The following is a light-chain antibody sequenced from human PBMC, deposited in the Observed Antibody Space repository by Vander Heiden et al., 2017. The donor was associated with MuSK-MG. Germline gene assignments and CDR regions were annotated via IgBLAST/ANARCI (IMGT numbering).Light chain of an antibody. CDR2: GAS. CDR1: RRIDTS. V-gene: IGKV1-39*01. Sequence: DIQMTQSPTSLSASIGDRVTITCRASRRIDTSLSWYQQKPGKAPNLLISGASSLQSGVPSRFSGSGSETQFTLTINSLQPEDFATYFCQQSYSIHYTFGQGTKLEI. J-gene: IGKJ2*01. CDR3: QQSYSIHYT.